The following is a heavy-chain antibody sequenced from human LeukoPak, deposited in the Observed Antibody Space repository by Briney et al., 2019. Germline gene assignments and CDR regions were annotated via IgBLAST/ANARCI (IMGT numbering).Heavy chain of an antibody. CDR1: GGSITNNNYY. CDR3: ARQGGSVLHYSDY. CDR2: LYYSGST. V-gene: IGHV4-39*01. D-gene: IGHD5-12*01. J-gene: IGHJ4*02. Sequence: PSETLSLTCTVSGGSITNNNYYWDRIRQPPGKGLEWIGHLYYSGSTHYNPSLKSRVTISVDTSKNQFSLKLNSVTAADTAVYYCARQGGSVLHYSDYWGQGTLVTVSS.